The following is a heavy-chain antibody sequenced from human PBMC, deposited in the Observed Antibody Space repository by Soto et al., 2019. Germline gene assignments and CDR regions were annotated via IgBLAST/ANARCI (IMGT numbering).Heavy chain of an antibody. CDR3: AREVQVHTPAFVY. CDR1: GGTFNTYA. D-gene: IGHD3-10*01. V-gene: IGHV1-69*19. Sequence: QVQLVQSGAEMKKPGSSVKVSCQSSGGTFNTYAMNWVRQAPGQGPEWMGDISPMFGAANYAPKFQGRVTITADESTGTSQMQLSSLTSEDTALYFCAREVQVHTPAFVYWGQGTLVTVSS. J-gene: IGHJ4*02. CDR2: ISPMFGAA.